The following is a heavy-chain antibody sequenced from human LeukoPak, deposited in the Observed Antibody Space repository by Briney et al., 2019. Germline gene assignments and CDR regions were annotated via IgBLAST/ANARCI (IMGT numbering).Heavy chain of an antibody. CDR2: INPNSGGT. V-gene: IGHV1-2*02. D-gene: IGHD4/OR15-4a*01. Sequence: ASVKVSCKASGYTFTGYYMHWVRQAPGQGLEWMGWINPNSGGTNYAQKFQGRVTMTRDTSITTAYMELSRLRSDDTVVYYCARPLLWWPQVGYFDYWGQGTLVTVSS. J-gene: IGHJ4*02. CDR1: GYTFTGYY. CDR3: ARPLLWWPQVGYFDY.